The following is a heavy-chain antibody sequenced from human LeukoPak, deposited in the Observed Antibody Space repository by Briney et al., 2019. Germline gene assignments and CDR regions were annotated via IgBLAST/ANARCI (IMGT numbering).Heavy chain of an antibody. CDR1: GGSISRYY. J-gene: IGHJ4*02. V-gene: IGHV4-4*07. CDR2: IYTSGST. Sequence: SETLSLTCTVSGGSISRYYWSWIRQPAGKGLEWIGRIYTSGSTNYNPSLKSRVTMSVDTSKNQFSLKLSSVTAADTAVYFCARVSSSSRPNFDYWGQGTLVTVSS. CDR3: ARVSSSSRPNFDY. D-gene: IGHD6-6*01.